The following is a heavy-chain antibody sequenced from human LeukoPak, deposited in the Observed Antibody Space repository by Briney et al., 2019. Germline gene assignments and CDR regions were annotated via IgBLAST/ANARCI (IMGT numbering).Heavy chain of an antibody. V-gene: IGHV3-48*03. CDR3: ARVSRTTGTSIPLFDY. Sequence: GGSLRLSCAASGFTFSNYETNWIRQARGKGLEWILYINHSGSTIYYADSVKGRFTISRDNAKNSLYLQMDSLRAEDTAVYYCARVSRTTGTSIPLFDYWGQGTLVTVSS. D-gene: IGHD1-1*01. CDR1: GFTFSNYE. J-gene: IGHJ4*02. CDR2: INHSGSTI.